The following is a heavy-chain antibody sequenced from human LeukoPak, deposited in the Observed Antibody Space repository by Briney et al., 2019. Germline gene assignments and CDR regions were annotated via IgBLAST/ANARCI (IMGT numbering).Heavy chain of an antibody. Sequence: SETLSLTCTVSGGSISSGSYYWSWIRQPAGKGLEWIGRIYTSGSTNYNPSLKSRVTISVDTSKNQFSLKLSSVTAADTAVYYCARASDYYGSGSYWGYWGQGTLVTVSS. J-gene: IGHJ4*02. CDR2: IYTSGST. V-gene: IGHV4-61*02. CDR3: ARASDYYGSGSYWGY. D-gene: IGHD3-10*01. CDR1: GGSISSGSYY.